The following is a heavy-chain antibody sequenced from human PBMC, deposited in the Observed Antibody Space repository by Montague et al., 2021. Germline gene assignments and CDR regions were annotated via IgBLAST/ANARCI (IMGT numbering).Heavy chain of an antibody. V-gene: IGHV2-5*05. CDR1: GFSLRTTGVG. D-gene: IGHD5-24*01. CDR2: IYWDDDK. CDR3: AHTKFGAPYNYFDP. Sequence: PALVKPTQTLTLTCTFSGFSLRTTGVGVGWIRQPPGKALEWLALIYWDDDKRYGPYLKSRLTITKDTAKNQVVLKVTNMDPVDTATYYCAHTKFGAPYNYFDPWGQGMLVTVSS. J-gene: IGHJ5*02.